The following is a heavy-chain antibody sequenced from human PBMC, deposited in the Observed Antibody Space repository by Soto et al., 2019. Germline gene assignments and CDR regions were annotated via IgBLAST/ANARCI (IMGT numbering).Heavy chain of an antibody. CDR2: IGGDGGST. Sequence: PGGSLRLSCAASGFTFSNYAMSWVRQAPGKGLVWVSRIGGDGGSTNYADSVKGRFTISRDNAKNTLFLQMDSLRAEDTAVYYCARESSGYSSYFDYWGQATLVTVSS. D-gene: IGHD5-12*01. J-gene: IGHJ4*02. CDR3: ARESSGYSSYFDY. V-gene: IGHV3-23*01. CDR1: GFTFSNYA.